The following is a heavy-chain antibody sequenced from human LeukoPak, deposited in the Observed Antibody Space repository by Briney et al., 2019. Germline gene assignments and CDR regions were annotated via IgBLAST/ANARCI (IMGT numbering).Heavy chain of an antibody. CDR2: IYHSGST. CDR3: AVLAAAGPYFDY. CDR1: GYSISSGYY. D-gene: IGHD6-13*01. J-gene: IGHJ4*02. V-gene: IGHV4-38-2*01. Sequence: SETLSLTCAVSGYSISSGYYWGWIRQPPGKGLGWIGSIYHSGSTYYNPSLKSRDTISVDTSKNQFSMKLSSVTAADTAVYYCAVLAAAGPYFDYWGQGSLVTVYS.